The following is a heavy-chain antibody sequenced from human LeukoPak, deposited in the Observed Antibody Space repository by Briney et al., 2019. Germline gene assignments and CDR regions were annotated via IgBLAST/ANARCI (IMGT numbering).Heavy chain of an antibody. V-gene: IGHV1-46*01. Sequence: ASVKVSCKASGYTFTSYYIHWVRQAPGQGLEWVGIINPSGDITSYAQKFQGRVTLTRDTSTSTGYMEVGSLRSEDTAVYYCASEIMVRGAMRRYYFDYWGQGTLVTVSS. CDR2: INPSGDIT. CDR3: ASEIMVRGAMRRYYFDY. D-gene: IGHD3-10*01. J-gene: IGHJ4*02. CDR1: GYTFTSYY.